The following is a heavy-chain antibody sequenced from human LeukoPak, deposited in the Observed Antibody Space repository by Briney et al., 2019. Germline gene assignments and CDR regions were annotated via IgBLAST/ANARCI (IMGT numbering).Heavy chain of an antibody. V-gene: IGHV3-21*01. CDR1: GFTFSSYS. Sequence: GGSLRLCCAASGFTFSSYSMNWVRQAPGKVLEWVSSISSSSSYIYYADSVKGRFTISRDNAKNSLYLQMNSLRAEDTAVYYCARDLYYYYGMDVWGQGTTVTVSS. J-gene: IGHJ6*02. CDR2: ISSSSSYI. CDR3: ARDLYYYYGMDV.